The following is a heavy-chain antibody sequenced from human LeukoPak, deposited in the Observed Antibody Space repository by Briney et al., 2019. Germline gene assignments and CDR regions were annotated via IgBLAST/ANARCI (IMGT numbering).Heavy chain of an antibody. V-gene: IGHV3-66*01. Sequence: GGSLRLSCAASGITVSSNYMSWVRQAPGKGLEWVSVIYSGGSTYYADSVKGRFTISRDNSKNTLYLQMNSLRAEDTAVYYCARDYDFWKGAFDIWGQGTMVTVSS. CDR1: GITVSSNY. D-gene: IGHD3-3*01. J-gene: IGHJ3*02. CDR2: IYSGGST. CDR3: ARDYDFWKGAFDI.